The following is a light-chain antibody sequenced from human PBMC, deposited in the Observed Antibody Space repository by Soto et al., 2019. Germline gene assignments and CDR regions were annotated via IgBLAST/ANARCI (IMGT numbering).Light chain of an antibody. Sequence: DIQVAQSPPSLSASGGDRVTITCQASQDISNYLNWYQQKPGKAPKLLIYDASNLETGVPSRFSGSGSGTDFTFTISSLQPEDIATYYCQQYDNLPLTFGGGTKVDIK. CDR1: QDISNY. V-gene: IGKV1-33*01. CDR2: DAS. J-gene: IGKJ4*01. CDR3: QQYDNLPLT.